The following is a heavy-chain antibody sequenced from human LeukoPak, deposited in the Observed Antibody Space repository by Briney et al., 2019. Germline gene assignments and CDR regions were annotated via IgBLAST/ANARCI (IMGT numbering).Heavy chain of an antibody. D-gene: IGHD6-19*01. CDR3: ARRPRDSSGLLFDY. V-gene: IGHV4-4*02. CDR2: IYHSGST. Sequence: PSETLSLTCAVSGGSISSSNWWSWVRQPPGKGLEWIGEIYHSGSTNYNPSLKSRVTISVDKSKNQFSLKLSSVTAADTAVYYCARRPRDSSGLLFDYWGQGTLVTVSS. J-gene: IGHJ4*02. CDR1: GGSISSSNW.